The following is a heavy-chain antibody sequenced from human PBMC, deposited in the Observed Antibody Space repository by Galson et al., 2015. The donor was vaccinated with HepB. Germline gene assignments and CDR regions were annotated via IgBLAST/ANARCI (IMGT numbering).Heavy chain of an antibody. CDR3: AKDGLEWLFFWLS. Sequence: SLRLSCAASGFTFSSYAMSWVRQAPGKGLEWVSAISGSGGSTYYADSVKGRFTISRDNSKNTLYLQMNSLGAEDTAVYYCAKDGLEWLFFWLSWGQGTLVTVSS. CDR1: GFTFSSYA. V-gene: IGHV3-23*01. J-gene: IGHJ4*02. D-gene: IGHD3-3*01. CDR2: ISGSGGST.